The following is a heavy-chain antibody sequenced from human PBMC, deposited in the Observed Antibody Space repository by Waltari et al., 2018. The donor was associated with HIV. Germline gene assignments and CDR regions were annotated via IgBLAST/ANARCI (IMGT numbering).Heavy chain of an antibody. CDR3: VRDSFGFDI. CDR2: TFYRSEWRF. V-gene: IGHV6-1*01. CDR1: SARLARRTAA. D-gene: IGHD3-10*01. J-gene: IGHJ4*03. Sequence: VRLLQSGRGAMRTSTTFSPTRHSASARLARRTAAWLWVRCSPSSGLEWLGKTFYRSEWRFDYATPLKGRLSISIDSPKNQFSLHLTSLTTEATAAYYCVRDSFGFDIWGQGT.